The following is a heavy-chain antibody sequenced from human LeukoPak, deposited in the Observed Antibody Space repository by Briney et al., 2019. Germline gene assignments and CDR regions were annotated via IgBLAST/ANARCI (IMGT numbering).Heavy chain of an antibody. CDR2: MTGGGAP. CDR1: GFTFSKFA. CDR3: ARDPNGDYLGAFEF. Sequence: GGSLRLSCAASGFTFSKFAVMWLRQAPGQGLEWVAAMTGGGAPRYADSVKGRFSISRDNSKNTLYLQMNSLRAEDTAQYFCARDPNGDYLGAFEFWGRGIGFIVSS. J-gene: IGHJ3*01. D-gene: IGHD4-17*01. V-gene: IGHV3-23*01.